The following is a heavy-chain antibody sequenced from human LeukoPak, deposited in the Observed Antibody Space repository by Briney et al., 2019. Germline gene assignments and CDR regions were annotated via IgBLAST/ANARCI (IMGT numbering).Heavy chain of an antibody. D-gene: IGHD3-22*01. CDR2: ISGSGGST. V-gene: IGHV3-23*01. J-gene: IGHJ4*02. Sequence: PGGSLRLSCAASGFTLSSYAMSWVRQAPGKELEWVSAISGSGGSTYYADSVKGRFTISRDNSKNTLYLQMNSLRAEDTAVYYCAKDLSYYYDSSRGDYWGQGTLVTVSS. CDR1: GFTLSSYA. CDR3: AKDLSYYYDSSRGDY.